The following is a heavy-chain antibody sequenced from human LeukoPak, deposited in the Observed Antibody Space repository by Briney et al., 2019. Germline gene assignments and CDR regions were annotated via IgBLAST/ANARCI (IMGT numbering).Heavy chain of an antibody. CDR1: GFTFSSYA. CDR2: ISYDGSNK. V-gene: IGHV3-30-3*01. J-gene: IGHJ4*02. Sequence: GGSLRLSCAGSGFTFSSYAMPWVRQAPGKGLEGVAVISYDGSNKYYADSVKGRFTISRDNSKNTLYLQMNSLRAEDTAVYYCAREAYWGQGTLVTVSS. CDR3: AREAY.